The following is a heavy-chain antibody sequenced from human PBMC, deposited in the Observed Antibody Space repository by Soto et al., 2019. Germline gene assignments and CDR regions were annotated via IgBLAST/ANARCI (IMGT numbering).Heavy chain of an antibody. Sequence: GGSLRLSCAASGFTFSSYAMSWVRQAPGKGLEWVSAISGSGGSTYYADSVKGRFTISRDNSKNTLYLQMNSLRAGDTAVYYCAKGDYDSFAYYFDYWGQGTLVTVSS. V-gene: IGHV3-23*01. CDR1: GFTFSSYA. D-gene: IGHD4-17*01. CDR2: ISGSGGST. CDR3: AKGDYDSFAYYFDY. J-gene: IGHJ4*02.